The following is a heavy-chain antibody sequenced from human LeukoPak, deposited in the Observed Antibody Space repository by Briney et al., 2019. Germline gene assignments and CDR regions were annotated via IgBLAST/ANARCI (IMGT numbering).Heavy chain of an antibody. CDR2: IDTTGTTI. Sequence: GGSLRLSCAASGFTFSDFYMSWIRQAPGKGLEWVSDIDTTGTTIYFADFVRGRFTISRDNAKDSLYLQMNSLRAEDTAVYYCARNRRDSSGYYHLDYWGQGTLVTVSS. CDR1: GFTFSDFY. CDR3: ARNRRDSSGYYHLDY. V-gene: IGHV3-11*01. J-gene: IGHJ4*02. D-gene: IGHD3-22*01.